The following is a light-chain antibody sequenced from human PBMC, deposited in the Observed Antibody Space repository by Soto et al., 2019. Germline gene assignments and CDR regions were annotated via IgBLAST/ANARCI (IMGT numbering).Light chain of an antibody. J-gene: IGKJ5*01. CDR2: GAS. CDR3: QQYDNWPPIT. CDR1: QSVSSN. Sequence: EIVMSLSIATLSVSPGVRATPSCGASQSVSSNLAWYQQKPGQAPRLLIYGASTRATGIPARFSGSGSGTEFTLTISSLQSEDFAVYYCQQYDNWPPITFGQRTRLEI. V-gene: IGKV3-15*01.